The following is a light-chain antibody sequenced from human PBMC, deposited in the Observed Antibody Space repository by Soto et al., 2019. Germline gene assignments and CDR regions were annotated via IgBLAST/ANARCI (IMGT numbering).Light chain of an antibody. CDR2: DVS. Sequence: QSVLTQPRSVSGSPGQSVTISCTGTSSDVGGYNYVSWYQQHPGKAPKLIIYDVSKWPSGVPDRFSGSKSGYTASLTISGRQAEDEADYYCCSYAGSSTWVFGGGTKLTVL. V-gene: IGLV2-11*01. CDR1: SSDVGGYNY. CDR3: CSYAGSSTWV. J-gene: IGLJ3*02.